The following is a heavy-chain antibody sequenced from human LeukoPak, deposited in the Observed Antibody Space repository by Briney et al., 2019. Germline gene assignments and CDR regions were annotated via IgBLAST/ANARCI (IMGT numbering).Heavy chain of an antibody. D-gene: IGHD3-22*01. J-gene: IGHJ4*02. CDR2: ISGSGGST. CDR3: AKDAPDAEYYYDSSGYYPLDY. V-gene: IGHV3-23*01. CDR1: GFTFSSYA. Sequence: GGSLRLSCAASGFTFSSYAMSWVRQAPGKGLEWVSAISGSGGSTYHADSVKGRFTISRDNSKNTLYLQMNSLRAEDTAVYYCAKDAPDAEYYYDSSGYYPLDYWGQGTLVTVSS.